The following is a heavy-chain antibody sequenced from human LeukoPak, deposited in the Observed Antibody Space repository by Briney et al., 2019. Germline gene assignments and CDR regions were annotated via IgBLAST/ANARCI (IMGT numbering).Heavy chain of an antibody. V-gene: IGHV3-48*03. J-gene: IGHJ4*02. D-gene: IGHD2-15*01. Sequence: GGSLRLSCAASGFTFSSYEMNWVRQAPGKGLEWVSYISGSGSTIHYADSVKGRFTISRDNAKNSLYLQMNSLRAEDTAVYYCARDEGSFDYWGQGTLVTVSS. CDR2: ISGSGSTI. CDR3: ARDEGSFDY. CDR1: GFTFSSYE.